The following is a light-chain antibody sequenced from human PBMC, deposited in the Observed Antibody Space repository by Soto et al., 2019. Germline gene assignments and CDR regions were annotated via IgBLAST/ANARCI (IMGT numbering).Light chain of an antibody. CDR1: QSVSNNY. J-gene: IGKJ1*01. V-gene: IGKV3-20*01. CDR2: GAT. CDR3: QQYGSSGT. Sequence: EIVLTQSPGTLSLSPGERATRSCRASQSVSNNYLAWYQQKPGQAPRRLIYGATNGATGLPDRFSGSGSGTDFTLTISRLEPEYFAVYYCQQYGSSGTFGQGTKVEIK.